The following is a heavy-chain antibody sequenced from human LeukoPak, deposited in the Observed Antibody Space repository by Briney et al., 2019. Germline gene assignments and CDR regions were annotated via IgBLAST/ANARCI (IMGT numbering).Heavy chain of an antibody. CDR1: GGSFSGDY. Sequence: SETLSLTCAVYGGSFSGDYWSWIRQPPGQGLEWIGEINHSGSTNYNPSLTRRGTISVDTSKNQFSLKLSSVTAADTAVYYCAHSIFGVVPPYYYYGMDVWGQGTTVTVSS. D-gene: IGHD3-3*01. CDR2: INHSGST. CDR3: AHSIFGVVPPYYYYGMDV. V-gene: IGHV4-34*01. J-gene: IGHJ6*02.